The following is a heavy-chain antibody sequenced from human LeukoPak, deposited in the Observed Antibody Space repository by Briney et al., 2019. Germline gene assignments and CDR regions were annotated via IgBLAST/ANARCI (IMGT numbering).Heavy chain of an antibody. CDR3: AKDPYGTRYFDY. V-gene: IGHV3-23*01. Sequence: GGSLRLSCAASGVTFSSHALSWVRQAPGKGLEWVSSLSGSGYNTYYADSVKGRFTISIDNSKNTVYLQMNSLRAEDSAVYYCAKDPYGTRYFDYWGQGTLVTVSS. J-gene: IGHJ4*02. CDR2: LSGSGYNT. D-gene: IGHD2-2*01. CDR1: GVTFSSHA.